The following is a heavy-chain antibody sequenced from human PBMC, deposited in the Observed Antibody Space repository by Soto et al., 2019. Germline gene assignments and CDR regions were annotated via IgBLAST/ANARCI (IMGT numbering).Heavy chain of an antibody. CDR2: IFSNDEK. D-gene: IGHD1-1*01. Sequence: QVTLKESGPVLVKPTETLTLTCTVSGFSLNDARMGVSWIRQPPGKALEWLGNIFSNDEKSYSTSLKSRVTISKDTSKSQVVLTITNMDPVDTATYYCARLENSLYYFDYWGQGTLVTVSS. CDR3: ARLENSLYYFDY. CDR1: GFSLNDARMG. J-gene: IGHJ4*02. V-gene: IGHV2-26*01.